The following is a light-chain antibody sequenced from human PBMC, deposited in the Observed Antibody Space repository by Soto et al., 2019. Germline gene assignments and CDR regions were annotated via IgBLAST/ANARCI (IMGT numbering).Light chain of an antibody. CDR3: QQYNRYWT. J-gene: IGKJ1*01. CDR1: QSISTW. V-gene: IGKV1-5*03. CDR2: KAS. Sequence: DIQMTQSPSTLSASVGDRVTITCRASQSISTWLAWYQHKPGKAPKLLIYKASNLESGVPSRYSGSGSGTEFTLTISSLQHDDFATYYCQQYNRYWTFGQGTKVEIK.